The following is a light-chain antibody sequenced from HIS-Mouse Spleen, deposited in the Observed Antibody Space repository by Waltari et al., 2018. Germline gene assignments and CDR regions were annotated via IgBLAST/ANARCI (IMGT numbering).Light chain of an antibody. V-gene: IGLV3-10*01. Sequence: SYELTQPPSVSVSPGQTARITCSGDALPKKYAYWYQQKSGQAPVLVIYEDSKRPSGIPDRFSGSSSGNTASLTITGAQAEDEADYYCNSRDSSGNLHAVFGGGTQLTVL. CDR1: ALPKKY. CDR2: EDS. CDR3: NSRDSSGNLHAV. J-gene: IGLJ7*01.